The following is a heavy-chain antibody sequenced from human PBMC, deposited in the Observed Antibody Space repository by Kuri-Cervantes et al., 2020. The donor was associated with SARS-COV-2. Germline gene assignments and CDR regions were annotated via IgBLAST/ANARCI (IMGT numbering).Heavy chain of an antibody. Sequence: GESLKISCAASGFTFSSYSMNWVRQAPGKGLEWVSSISSSSSYIYYADSVKGRFTISRDNARNSLYLQMNSLRAEDTAAYYCSVAVGYWGQGTLVTVDS. CDR2: ISSSSSYI. CDR3: SVAVGY. J-gene: IGHJ4*02. V-gene: IGHV3-21*01. CDR1: GFTFSSYS. D-gene: IGHD1-26*01.